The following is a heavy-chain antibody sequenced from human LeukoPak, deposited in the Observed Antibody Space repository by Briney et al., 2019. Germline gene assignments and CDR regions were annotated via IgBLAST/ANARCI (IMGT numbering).Heavy chain of an antibody. J-gene: IGHJ4*02. CDR1: GISFSTSG. Sequence: GGSLRLSCAASGISFSTSGMHWVRQSPGMGLEWVTFIRSDGSNKYYAESVKGRFTISRDNSKNMVYLQMDSLRGEDTAVYYCARDKGNTCIDNWGQGTLITVSS. CDR3: ARDKGNTCIDN. V-gene: IGHV3-30*02. CDR2: IRSDGSNK.